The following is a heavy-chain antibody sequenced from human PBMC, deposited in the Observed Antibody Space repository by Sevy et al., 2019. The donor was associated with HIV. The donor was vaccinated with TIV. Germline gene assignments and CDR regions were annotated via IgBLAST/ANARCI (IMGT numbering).Heavy chain of an antibody. V-gene: IGHV3-21*01. CDR1: GFTFSTYS. CDR3: ARDLCTGGVCPRWGYYYYGMDV. D-gene: IGHD2-8*02. Sequence: GRSLRLSCAASGFTFSTYSMNWVRQAPGKGLEWVSSISSSSTYIYYADSVKGRLTISRDNAKNSLYLQMNSLRAEDTAVYYCARDLCTGGVCPRWGYYYYGMDVWGQGTTVTVSS. CDR2: ISSSSTYI. J-gene: IGHJ6*02.